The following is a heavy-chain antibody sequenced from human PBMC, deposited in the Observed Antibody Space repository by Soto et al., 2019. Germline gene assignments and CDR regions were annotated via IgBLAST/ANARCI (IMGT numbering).Heavy chain of an antibody. D-gene: IGHD1-1*01. V-gene: IGHV4-30-4*01. Sequence: QVQLQESGPGLVKPSQTLSLTCTVSGGSISSGDYYWSWIRQPPGKGLEWIGYIYYSGSTYYNPSLKSRVTISVDTSKTQFSLKLSSVTAADTAVYYCARGAHRPGFTIKLGGWFDPWGQGTLVTVSS. CDR2: IYYSGST. CDR3: ARGAHRPGFTIKLGGWFDP. J-gene: IGHJ5*02. CDR1: GGSISSGDYY.